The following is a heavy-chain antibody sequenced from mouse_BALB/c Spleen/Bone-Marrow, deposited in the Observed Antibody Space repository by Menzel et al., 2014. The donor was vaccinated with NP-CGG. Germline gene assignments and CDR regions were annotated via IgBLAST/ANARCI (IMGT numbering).Heavy chain of an antibody. J-gene: IGHJ3*01. CDR2: IDPYYGGI. CDR3: ARSIEYRPLTY. CDR1: GYSFTGYN. Sequence: EVQRVESGPELEKPGASVKISCKASGYSFTGYNINWVKQSNGKSLEWIGNIDPYYGGISYNQKFKDKATLTVDKSSSTAYMQLKSLTSEDSAVYYCARSIEYRPLTYWGQGTLVTVSA. V-gene: IGHV1-39*01. D-gene: IGHD2-14*01.